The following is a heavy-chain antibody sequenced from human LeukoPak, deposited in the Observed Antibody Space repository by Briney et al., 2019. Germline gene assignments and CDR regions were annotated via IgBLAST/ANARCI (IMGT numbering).Heavy chain of an antibody. CDR2: FHDSGSA. V-gene: IGHV4-59*01. D-gene: IGHD2-15*01. J-gene: IGHJ5*02. Sequence: NPSETLSLTCTVSGDSISSYFWSWIRQPPGKGLEWIGYFHDSGSANYNHSLKSRITMSVDTSKNQFSLKLRSVTAADTAVYYCARDSHSVDTATPRGFDPWGQGTLVTVSS. CDR3: ARDSHSVDTATPRGFDP. CDR1: GDSISSYF.